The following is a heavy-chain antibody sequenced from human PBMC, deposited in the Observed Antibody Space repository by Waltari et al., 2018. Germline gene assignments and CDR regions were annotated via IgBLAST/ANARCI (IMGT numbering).Heavy chain of an antibody. CDR3: ARGLLITIFVGSWFDP. V-gene: IGHV4-61*09. CDR2: MYTSVST. CDR1: GGSISSGSYY. Sequence: QVQLQESGPGLVKPSQTLSLTCTVSGGSISSGSYYWSWLRQPAGKGLEWIGYMYTSVSTNSTPSLKSRVTISVDTSKNQFSLKLSSVTAADTAVYYCARGLLITIFVGSWFDPWGQGTLVTVSS. D-gene: IGHD3-3*01. J-gene: IGHJ5*02.